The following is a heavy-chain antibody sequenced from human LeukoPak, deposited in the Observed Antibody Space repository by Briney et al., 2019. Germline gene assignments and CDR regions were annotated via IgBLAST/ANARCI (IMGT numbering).Heavy chain of an antibody. CDR3: ARDFAVGIPSRSYYYYGMDV. Sequence: GGSLRLSCAASGFTFSSYGMHWVRQAPGKGLEWVAVIWYDGSNKYYADSVKGRFTISRDNSKNTLYLQMNSLRAEDTAVYYRARDFAVGIPSRSYYYYGMDVWGQGTTVTVSS. CDR2: IWYDGSNK. J-gene: IGHJ6*02. V-gene: IGHV3-33*01. D-gene: IGHD1-14*01. CDR1: GFTFSSYG.